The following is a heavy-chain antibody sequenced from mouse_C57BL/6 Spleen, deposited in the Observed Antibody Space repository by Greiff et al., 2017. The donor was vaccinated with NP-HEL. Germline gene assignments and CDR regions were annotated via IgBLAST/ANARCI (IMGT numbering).Heavy chain of an antibody. V-gene: IGHV2-5*01. CDR3: ASHYCGSTPFAY. Sequence: VKLVESGPGLVQPSQSLSLTCTVSGFSFTSYGVHWVRQSPGQGLEWLGVIWSGGSTDYNAAFMSSLSITKDNSKTQVFVKMNSLQANDTAIYYCASHYCGSTPFAYWGQGTLLTVSA. J-gene: IGHJ3*01. CDR2: IWSGGST. D-gene: IGHD1-1*01. CDR1: GFSFTSYG.